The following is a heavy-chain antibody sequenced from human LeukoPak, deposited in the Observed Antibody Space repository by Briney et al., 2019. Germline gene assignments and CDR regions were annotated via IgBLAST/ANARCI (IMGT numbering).Heavy chain of an antibody. J-gene: IGHJ6*03. D-gene: IGHD4-17*01. CDR1: GFTFSSYW. CDR3: ARRAFYGDYNYYYYYMDV. CDR2: IKQDGSEK. Sequence: GSLRLSCAASGFTFSSYWMSWVRQAPGKGLEWVANIKQDGSEKYYVDSVKGRFTISRDNAKNSLYLQMNSLRAEDTAVYYCARRAFYGDYNYYYYYMDVWGKGTTVTVSS. V-gene: IGHV3-7*03.